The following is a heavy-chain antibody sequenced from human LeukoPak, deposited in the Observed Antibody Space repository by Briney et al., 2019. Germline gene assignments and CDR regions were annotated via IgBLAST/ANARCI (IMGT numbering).Heavy chain of an antibody. J-gene: IGHJ3*02. CDR1: GYTFTSSG. CDR3: AADLGPHGDHDI. V-gene: IGHV1-18*01. D-gene: IGHD7-27*01. Sequence: ASVKVSCKASGYTFTSSGISWVRQAPGQGLEWMGWISVNNGNTKYAQKLQGRVTMTTDTSTSTAYMELRSLRSDDTAVYYCAADLGPHGDHDIWGQGTMVTVSS. CDR2: ISVNNGNT.